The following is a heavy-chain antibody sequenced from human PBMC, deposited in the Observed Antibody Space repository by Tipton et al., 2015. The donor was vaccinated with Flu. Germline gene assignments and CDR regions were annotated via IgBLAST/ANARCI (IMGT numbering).Heavy chain of an antibody. V-gene: IGHV4-39*07. J-gene: IGHJ4*01. D-gene: IGHD3-22*01. CDR1: GGSISSSSYY. CDR2: IYYSGST. Sequence: TLSLTCTVSGGSISSSSYYWGWIRQPPGKGLEWIGCIYYSGSTYYNPSLKSRVTISVDTSKNQFSLKLSSVSAADTAVYYCARLRANYYDSIGYSDYWCLGTLVTVSS. CDR3: ARLRANYYDSIGYSDY.